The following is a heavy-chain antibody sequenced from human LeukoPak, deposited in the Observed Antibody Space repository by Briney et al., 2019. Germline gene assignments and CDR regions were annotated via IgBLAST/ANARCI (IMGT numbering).Heavy chain of an antibody. D-gene: IGHD7-27*01. V-gene: IGHV4-39*01. J-gene: IGHJ2*01. CDR2: IYYSGRT. CDR1: GASISSSNYY. Sequence: PSETLSLTCTVSGASISSSNYYWGWIRQPPGKGLEWIGNIYYSGRTYYNPSLKSRVTISVDTSKNQFSLNLSSVTAADTAVYYCARHFSPPGAHYWYFDLWGRGTLVTVSS. CDR3: ARHFSPPGAHYWYFDL.